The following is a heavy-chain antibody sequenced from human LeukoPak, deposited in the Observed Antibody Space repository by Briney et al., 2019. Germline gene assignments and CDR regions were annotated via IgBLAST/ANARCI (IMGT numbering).Heavy chain of an antibody. D-gene: IGHD6-19*01. CDR2: FDPEDGET. J-gene: IGHJ6*03. CDR3: ARSAGPVVVAGSSGFGYVNTPSYYYYMDV. CDR1: GYTLTELS. Sequence: ASVKVSCKVSGYTLTELSMHWVRQAPGKGLEWMGGFDPEDGETIYAQKFQGRVTMTEDTSTDTAYMELSSLRSEDTAVYYCARSAGPVVVAGSSGFGYVNTPSYYYYMDVWGKGTTVTVSS. V-gene: IGHV1-24*01.